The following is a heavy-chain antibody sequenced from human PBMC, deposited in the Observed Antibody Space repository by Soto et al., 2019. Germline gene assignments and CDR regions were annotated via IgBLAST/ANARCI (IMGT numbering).Heavy chain of an antibody. CDR2: IYPGDSDT. D-gene: IGHD3-10*01. V-gene: IGHV5-51*01. Sequence: GESLKISCKGSGYSFVNYWIAWVRQTTGKGLERMGIIYPGDSDTRYSPSFQGHVTISADKSISTTYLQWSSLKASDSGMYYCARPLNSYYGMGVWGQGTTVTVSS. CDR1: GYSFVNYW. CDR3: ARPLNSYYGMGV. J-gene: IGHJ6*02.